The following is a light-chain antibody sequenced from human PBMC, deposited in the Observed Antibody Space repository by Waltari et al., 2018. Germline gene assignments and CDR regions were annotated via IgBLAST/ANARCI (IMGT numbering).Light chain of an antibody. Sequence: DIQMTQSPSSLSASVGARVPITCRASQSISTYLNWYQQKAGNATKLLIYAASSLQSGVPSRFSGSGSGTDFTLTISILQPEDVATYYCQQSYSVPTFGPGTKVDIK. V-gene: IGKV1-39*01. CDR2: AAS. J-gene: IGKJ3*01. CDR3: QQSYSVPT. CDR1: QSISTY.